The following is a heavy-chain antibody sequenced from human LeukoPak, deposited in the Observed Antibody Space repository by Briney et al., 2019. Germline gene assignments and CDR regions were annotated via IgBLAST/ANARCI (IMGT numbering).Heavy chain of an antibody. J-gene: IGHJ4*02. CDR2: IFPGDSNI. D-gene: IGHD2-2*01. V-gene: IGHV5-51*01. CDR1: GYSFSNYW. Sequence: GESLKISCRASGYSFSNYWVGWVRQMPGKGMEYRGIIFPGDSNISYNPSFQGQATMSVDRSTNTAYLQWSSLKASDSAMYYCARDHYCYSTSCYFDYWGQGTLVTVSS. CDR3: ARDHYCYSTSCYFDY.